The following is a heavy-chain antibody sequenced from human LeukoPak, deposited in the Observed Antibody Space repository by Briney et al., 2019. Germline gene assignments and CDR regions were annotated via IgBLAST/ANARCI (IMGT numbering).Heavy chain of an antibody. CDR3: AREVSEGFDF. D-gene: IGHD3-22*01. V-gene: IGHV3-21*01. CDR2: FGTRSTSV. CDR1: GFSFSGYS. Sequence: GGSLRLSCTASGFSFSGYSVNWIRQAPGKGLEWVSSFGTRSTSVYHAGSVKGRFAISRDNAKNSLYLQMNSLRAEDTALYYCAREVSEGFDFWGQGTLVTVSS. J-gene: IGHJ4*02.